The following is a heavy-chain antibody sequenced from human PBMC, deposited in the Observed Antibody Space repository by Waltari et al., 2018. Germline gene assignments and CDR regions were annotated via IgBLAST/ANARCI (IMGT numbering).Heavy chain of an antibody. CDR1: GFTFSSYE. CDR2: ISSSGSTI. CDR3: ARGRTYDFWSGYQYYFDY. V-gene: IGHV3-48*03. D-gene: IGHD3-3*01. Sequence: EVQLVESGGGLVQPGGSLRLSCAASGFTFSSYEMNWVRQAPGKGLEWVSYISSSGSTIYYADSVKGRFTISRDNAKNSLYLQMNSLRAEDTAVYYCARGRTYDFWSGYQYYFDYWGQGTLVTVSS. J-gene: IGHJ4*02.